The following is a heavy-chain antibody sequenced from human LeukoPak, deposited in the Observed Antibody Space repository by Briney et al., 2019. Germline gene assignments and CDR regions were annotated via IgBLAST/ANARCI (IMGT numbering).Heavy chain of an antibody. Sequence: SETLSLTCTVSGGSISSDYWNWIRQPPGKGLEWIGHIYYSGSTYYNPSLKSRVTISVDTSKNQFSLKLSSVTAADTAVYYCARGSSSSSLIDYWGQGTLVTVSS. D-gene: IGHD6-13*01. CDR1: GGSISSDY. J-gene: IGHJ4*02. CDR3: ARGSSSSSLIDY. CDR2: IYYSGST. V-gene: IGHV4-59*04.